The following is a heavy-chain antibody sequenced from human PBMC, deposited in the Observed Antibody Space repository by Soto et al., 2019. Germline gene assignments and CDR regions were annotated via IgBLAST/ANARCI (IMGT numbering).Heavy chain of an antibody. CDR2: IYYSGST. J-gene: IGHJ5*02. D-gene: IGHD4-4*01. Sequence: SETLSLTCTVSGGSISSYYWSWIRQPPGKGLEWIGYIYYSGSTNYNPSLKSRVTISVDTSKNQFSLKLSSVTAADTAVYYCARNYGNDNWFDPWGQGTLVTVSS. V-gene: IGHV4-59*01. CDR3: ARNYGNDNWFDP. CDR1: GGSISSYY.